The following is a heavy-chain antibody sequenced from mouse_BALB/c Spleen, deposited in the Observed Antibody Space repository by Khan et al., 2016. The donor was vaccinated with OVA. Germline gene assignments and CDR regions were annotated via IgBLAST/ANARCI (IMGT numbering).Heavy chain of an antibody. D-gene: IGHD1-1*01. V-gene: IGHV1S41*01. Sequence: DLVKPGASVKLSCKASGYTFTSYWINWIKQRPGQGLEWIGRISPGSSYAYYNDMFKDKATLTVDTSSNTAYIQLSSLSSEDAAVYYCARENYYCRSDDAMDYWGQGTSVTVSA. J-gene: IGHJ4*01. CDR2: ISPGSSYA. CDR1: GYTFTSYW. CDR3: ARENYYCRSDDAMDY.